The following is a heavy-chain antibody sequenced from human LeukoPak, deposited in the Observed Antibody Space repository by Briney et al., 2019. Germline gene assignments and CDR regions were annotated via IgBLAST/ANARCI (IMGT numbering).Heavy chain of an antibody. CDR1: GFSFSNYR. J-gene: IGHJ4*02. D-gene: IGHD3-10*01. Sequence: PGGSLRLSCAASGFSFSNYRMNWVRQAPGKGLEWVSSISSSSSYIYYADSGKGRFTISRDNAKNSLYLQMNSLRVEDTAVYYCARDHRGSNYWGQGTLVTVSS. CDR2: ISSSSSYI. CDR3: ARDHRGSNY. V-gene: IGHV3-21*01.